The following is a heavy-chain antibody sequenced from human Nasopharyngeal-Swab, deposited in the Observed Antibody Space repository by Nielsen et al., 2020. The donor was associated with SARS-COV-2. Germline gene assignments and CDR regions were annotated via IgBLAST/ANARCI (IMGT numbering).Heavy chain of an antibody. Sequence: RQAPGKGLEWIGYIYQSGSTDYNPSLKSRVTISIDRSKNQFSLKLSSVTAADTAVYYCARRVYCSGGSCYNDYYYYYGMDVWGQGTTVTVSS. D-gene: IGHD2-15*01. CDR3: ARRVYCSGGSCYNDYYYYYGMDV. J-gene: IGHJ6*02. V-gene: IGHV4-30-2*01. CDR2: IYQSGST.